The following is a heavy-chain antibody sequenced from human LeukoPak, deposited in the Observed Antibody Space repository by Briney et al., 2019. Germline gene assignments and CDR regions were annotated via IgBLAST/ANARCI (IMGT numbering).Heavy chain of an antibody. CDR1: GGTFSSYA. Sequence: GASVKVSCKASGGTFSSYAISWVRQAPGQGLEWMGGIIPISGTANYAQKFQGRVTVTTDESKSTAYMELSSLRAEDTAVYYCARNGYNYFLAVEGYQYYFDYWGQGTLVTVSS. V-gene: IGHV1-69*05. CDR3: ARNGYNYFLAVEGYQYYFDY. J-gene: IGHJ4*02. D-gene: IGHD5-24*01. CDR2: IIPISGTA.